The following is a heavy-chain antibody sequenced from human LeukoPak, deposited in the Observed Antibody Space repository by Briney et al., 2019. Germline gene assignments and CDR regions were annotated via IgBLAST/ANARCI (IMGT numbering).Heavy chain of an antibody. CDR2: IRYDGNNK. V-gene: IGHV3-30*02. J-gene: IGHJ4*02. CDR3: ARVRFNDY. Sequence: PGGSLRLSCGASGFTFSNYGMLWVRQAPGKGLDWVAFIRYDGNNKLYADSVKGRFTISRDNSKNTLYLQMNSLRAEDTAVYYCARVRFNDYWGQGTLVTVSS. CDR1: GFTFSNYG.